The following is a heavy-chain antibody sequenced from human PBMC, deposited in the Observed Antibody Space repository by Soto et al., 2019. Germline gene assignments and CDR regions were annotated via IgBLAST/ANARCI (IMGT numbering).Heavy chain of an antibody. CDR3: ARGRRYCSGGSCYYYYYMDV. D-gene: IGHD2-15*01. Sequence: QVQLVQSGAEVKKPGSSVKVSCKASGGTFSIYTISWVRQAPGQGLEWMGRIIPILGIANYAQKFQGRVTITADKSTSTAYMELSSLRSEDTAVYYCARGRRYCSGGSCYYYYYMDVWGKGTTVTVSS. CDR2: IIPILGIA. J-gene: IGHJ6*03. CDR1: GGTFSIYT. V-gene: IGHV1-69*02.